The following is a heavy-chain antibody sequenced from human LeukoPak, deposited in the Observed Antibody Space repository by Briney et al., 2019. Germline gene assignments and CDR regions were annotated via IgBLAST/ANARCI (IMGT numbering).Heavy chain of an antibody. CDR3: ARLLDNDSSGYPDTFDV. Sequence: SETLSLTCTVSGGSMTSHYWSWIRQPPGKGLEYIGHIYYSGRTYYKPSLQSRVTISVDTSKNHFSLRLTSVTAADTAVYYCARLLDNDSSGYPDTFDVWGQGTMVTVSS. J-gene: IGHJ3*01. V-gene: IGHV4-59*11. CDR2: IYYSGRT. D-gene: IGHD3-22*01. CDR1: GGSMTSHY.